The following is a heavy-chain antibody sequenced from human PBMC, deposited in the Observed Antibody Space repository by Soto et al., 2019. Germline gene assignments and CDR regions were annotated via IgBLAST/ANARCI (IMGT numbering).Heavy chain of an antibody. V-gene: IGHV2-26*01. Sequence: QVTLKESGPVLVKPTETLTLTCTVSGFSLSNARMGVSCIRQPPGKALEWLAHIFSNDEKSYSTSLKSRLTISKDTSKSQVVLTMTNMDPLDTATYYCARIRGYSPVGYYYYGMDVWGQGTTVTVSS. CDR3: ARIRGYSPVGYYYYGMDV. CDR2: IFSNDEK. CDR1: GFSLSNARMG. J-gene: IGHJ6*02. D-gene: IGHD5-18*01.